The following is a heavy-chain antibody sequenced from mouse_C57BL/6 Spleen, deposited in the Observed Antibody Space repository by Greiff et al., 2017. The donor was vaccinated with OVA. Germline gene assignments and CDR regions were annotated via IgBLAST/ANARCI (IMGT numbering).Heavy chain of an antibody. D-gene: IGHD3-2*02. CDR2: IYPGDGDT. J-gene: IGHJ2*01. V-gene: IGHV1-80*01. CDR1: GYAFSSYW. Sequence: QVHVKQSGAELVKPGASVKISCKASGYAFSSYWMNWVKQRPGTGLEWIGQIYPGDGDTNYNGKFKGKATLTADKSSSTAYMQLSSLTSEDSAVYFCARWVPQTFFDYWGQGTTLTVSS. CDR3: ARWVPQTFFDY.